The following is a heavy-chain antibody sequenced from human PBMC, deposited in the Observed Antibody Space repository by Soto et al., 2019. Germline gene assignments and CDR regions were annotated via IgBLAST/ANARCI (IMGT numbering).Heavy chain of an antibody. V-gene: IGHV1-46*01. CDR2: INPSGGST. Sequence: ASVKVSCKASGYTFTNYYMHWVRQAPGQGLEWMGIINPSGGSTSYAQKFQGRVTMTRDTSTSTVYMELTSLRFEDTAVYYCARPVGATFAFDVWGQGTMVTVSS. J-gene: IGHJ3*01. CDR1: GYTFTNYY. CDR3: ARPVGATFAFDV. D-gene: IGHD1-26*01.